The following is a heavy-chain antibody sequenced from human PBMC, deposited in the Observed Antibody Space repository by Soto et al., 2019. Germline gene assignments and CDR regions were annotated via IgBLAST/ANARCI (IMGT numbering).Heavy chain of an antibody. CDR1: GFSVSSNY. CDR3: ARHRHPRGTVGATSPLDP. CDR2: HYSGGST. V-gene: IGHV3-53*01. J-gene: IGHJ5*02. Sequence: GVLRLSCALSGFSVSSNYLSWVRQAPGKGLEWVSVHYSGGSTYYADSVQGRFTISRDKSNNTLYLQMRRVRAEDTAVYFCARHRHPRGTVGATSPLDPWGQGTQVTVSS. D-gene: IGHD1-26*01.